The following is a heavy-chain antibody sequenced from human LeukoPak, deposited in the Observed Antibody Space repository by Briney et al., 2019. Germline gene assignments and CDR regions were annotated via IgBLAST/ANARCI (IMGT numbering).Heavy chain of an antibody. V-gene: IGHV1-69*13. CDR3: ARTGSIVVNYKDV. Sequence: SVKVSCKASGYTFTGYYMHWVRQSPGQGLEWMGGIIPIFGTANYAQKFQGRVTITADESTSTAYMELSSLRSEDTAVYYCARTGSIVVNYKDVWGKGTTVTVSS. J-gene: IGHJ6*03. CDR2: IIPIFGTA. D-gene: IGHD2-15*01. CDR1: GYTFTGYY.